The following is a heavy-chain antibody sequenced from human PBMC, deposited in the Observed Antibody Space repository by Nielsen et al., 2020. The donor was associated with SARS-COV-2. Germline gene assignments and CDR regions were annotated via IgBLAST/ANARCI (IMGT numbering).Heavy chain of an antibody. V-gene: IGHV3-11*05. CDR3: ARVAGTPPVSYSCFDL. CDR1: GFTFSDYY. CDR2: MSGSSSYI. J-gene: IGHJ2*01. D-gene: IGHD6-19*01. Sequence: GESLKISCAGSGFTFSDYYMSWIRQAPGKGLEWVAQMSGSSSYIHYADSVKGRYTISKDSAKNSLYLQMNSLRAEDTAVYYCARVAGTPPVSYSCFDLWGRGTLVTVSS.